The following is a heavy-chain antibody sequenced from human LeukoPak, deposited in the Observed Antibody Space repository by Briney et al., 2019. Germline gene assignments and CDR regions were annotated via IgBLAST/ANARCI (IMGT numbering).Heavy chain of an antibody. J-gene: IGHJ3*02. CDR2: INHSGST. V-gene: IGHV4-34*01. Sequence: SKTLALTCAVYGGSFSGYYWIWIRQPPGKGLEGIGEINHSGSTNYNPALKRRVTIAVDTAQNQFSLKLSSVTAADTAVYYCARKNLRSYGSSGYDFDIWGQGTMVTVSS. CDR3: ARKNLRSYGSSGYDFDI. D-gene: IGHD3-22*01. CDR1: GGSFSGYY.